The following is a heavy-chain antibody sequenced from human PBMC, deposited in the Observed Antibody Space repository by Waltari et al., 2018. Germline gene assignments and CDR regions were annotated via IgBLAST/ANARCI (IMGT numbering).Heavy chain of an antibody. D-gene: IGHD4-17*01. V-gene: IGHV4-38-2*02. CDR3: VTSTGTVTSGFYYYYMDV. CDR1: GYSISSGYY. Sequence: HVQLQESVPGLVKPSETLSLTCTVSGYSISSGYYWGWIRQPPGKGLEWIGSIYHSGSTNYNPSLKSRVTLSVDTSKNLFSLKLNSVTAADTAVYYCVTSTGTVTSGFYYYYMDVWAKGTTVTVSS. CDR2: IYHSGST. J-gene: IGHJ6*03.